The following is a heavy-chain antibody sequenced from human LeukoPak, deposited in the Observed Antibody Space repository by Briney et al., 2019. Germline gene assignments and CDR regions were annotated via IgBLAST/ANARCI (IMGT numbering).Heavy chain of an antibody. CDR2: INHSGST. CDR3: VAQEGSLYYFDY. V-gene: IGHV4-34*01. CDR1: GGSFSGYY. Sequence: NPSETLSLTCAVYGGSFSGYYWSWIRQPPGKGLEWIGEINHSGSTNYNPSLKSRVTISVDTSKNQFSLKLSSVTAADTAVYYCVAQEGSLYYFDYWGQGTLVTVSS. J-gene: IGHJ4*02. D-gene: IGHD2-15*01.